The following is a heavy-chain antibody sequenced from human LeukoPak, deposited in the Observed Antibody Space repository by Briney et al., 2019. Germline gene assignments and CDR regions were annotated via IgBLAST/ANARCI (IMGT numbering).Heavy chain of an antibody. CDR1: GYTFTSNY. CDR3: ASEYKYDSSGANAFDI. J-gene: IGHJ3*02. V-gene: IGHV1-46*01. CDR2: ISPSGGST. D-gene: IGHD3-22*01. Sequence: ASVKVSCKAFGYTFTSNYMHWVRQAPGQGPEWMGVISPSGGSTTYAQKFQGRVTLTRDMSTSTDYLELSSLRSADTAVYYCASEYKYDSSGANAFDIWGQGTMVTVSS.